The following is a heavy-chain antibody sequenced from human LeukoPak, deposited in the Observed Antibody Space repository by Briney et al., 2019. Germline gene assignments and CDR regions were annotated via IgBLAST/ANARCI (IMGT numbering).Heavy chain of an antibody. V-gene: IGHV3-64D*06. CDR3: VKDRFGGRVNEYFDY. J-gene: IGHJ4*02. CDR2: TTGRGDNT. CDR1: GFFFSDSA. Sequence: PGGSLRLSCAASGFFFSDSAMAWVRQAPGKGLEWVSTTTGRGDNTHYADSVKGRFTISRDNSKNTLYLQMSSLRAEDTAVYYCVKDRFGGRVNEYFDYWGQGTLVTVSS. D-gene: IGHD3-16*01.